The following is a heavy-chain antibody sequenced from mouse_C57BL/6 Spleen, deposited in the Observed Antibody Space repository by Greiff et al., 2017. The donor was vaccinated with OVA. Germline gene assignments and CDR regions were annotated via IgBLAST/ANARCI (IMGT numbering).Heavy chain of an antibody. CDR2: IDPSDSET. Sequence: QVQLKQPGAELVRPGSSVKLSCKASGYTFTSYWMHWVKQRPIQGLEWIGNIDPSDSETHYNQKFKDKATLTVDKSSSTAYMQLSSLTSEDSAVYYCARLDYGNYDAMDYWGQGTSVTVSS. J-gene: IGHJ4*01. CDR1: GYTFTSYW. V-gene: IGHV1-52*01. D-gene: IGHD2-1*01. CDR3: ARLDYGNYDAMDY.